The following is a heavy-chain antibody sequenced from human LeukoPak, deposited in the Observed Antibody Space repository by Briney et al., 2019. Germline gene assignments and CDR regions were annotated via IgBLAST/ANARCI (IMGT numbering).Heavy chain of an antibody. CDR2: IYYSGST. J-gene: IGHJ4*02. CDR1: GGSVSSGSYY. CDR3: ARGQWLVRGFDY. Sequence: SETLSLTCTVSGGSVSSGSYYWSWIRQPPGKGLEWIGYIYYSGSTNYNPSLKSRVTISVDTSKNQFSLKLSSVTAADTAVYYCARGQWLVRGFDYWGQGTLVTVSS. D-gene: IGHD6-19*01. V-gene: IGHV4-61*01.